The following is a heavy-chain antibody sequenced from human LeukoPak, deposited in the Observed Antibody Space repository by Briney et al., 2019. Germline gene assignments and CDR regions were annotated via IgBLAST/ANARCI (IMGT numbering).Heavy chain of an antibody. CDR1: GFTFSGSA. J-gene: IGHJ4*02. D-gene: IGHD1-26*01. CDR3: ASLPIVGATYFDY. V-gene: IGHV3-30-3*01. CDR2: ISYDGSNK. Sequence: TGGSLRLSCAASGFTFSGSAMHWVRQAPGKGLEWVAVISYDGSNKYYADSVKGRFTISRDNSKNTLYLQMNSLRAEDTAVYYCASLPIVGATYFDYWGQGTLVTVSS.